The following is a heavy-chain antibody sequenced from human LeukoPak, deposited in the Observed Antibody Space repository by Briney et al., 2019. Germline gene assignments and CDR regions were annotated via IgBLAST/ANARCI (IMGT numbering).Heavy chain of an antibody. CDR2: ISSSGSTI. V-gene: IGHV3-11*04. D-gene: IGHD3-22*01. Sequence: GGSLRLSCAASGFTFSDYYISWIRQAPWKGLEWVSYISSSGSTIYYADSVKGRFTISRDNAKNSLYLQMNSPCAEDTDVYYCARFGSGYYQFDYLGQGTLVTVSS. CDR1: GFTFSDYY. CDR3: ARFGSGYYQFDY. J-gene: IGHJ4*02.